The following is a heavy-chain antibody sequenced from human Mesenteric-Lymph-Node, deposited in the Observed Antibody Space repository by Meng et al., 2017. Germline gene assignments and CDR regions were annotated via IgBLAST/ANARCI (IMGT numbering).Heavy chain of an antibody. Sequence: GGSLRLSCAASGFTFSSYAMHWVRQAPGKGLEWVALISYDGNTKYYADSVKGRFTISRDSSKNTLSLQMNSLRAEDTAIYYCARSLSGSFYSGFDYWGLGTLVTVSS. D-gene: IGHD3-10*01. V-gene: IGHV3-30*04. CDR1: GFTFSSYA. CDR3: ARSLSGSFYSGFDY. J-gene: IGHJ4*02. CDR2: ISYDGNTK.